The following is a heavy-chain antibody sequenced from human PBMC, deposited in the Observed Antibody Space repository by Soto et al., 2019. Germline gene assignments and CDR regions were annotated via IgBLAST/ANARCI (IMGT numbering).Heavy chain of an antibody. CDR2: ISAYNGNT. J-gene: IGHJ4*02. CDR3: ARDLITTVTTPGGGY. V-gene: IGHV1-18*01. D-gene: IGHD4-17*01. CDR1: GYTFTSYG. Sequence: QVPLVQSGAEVKKPGASVKVSCKASGYTFTSYGISWVRQAPGQGLEWMGWISAYNGNTNYAQKLQGRVTMTTDTSTSTAYMELRSLRSDDTAMYYCARDLITTVTTPGGGYWGQGTLVTVSS.